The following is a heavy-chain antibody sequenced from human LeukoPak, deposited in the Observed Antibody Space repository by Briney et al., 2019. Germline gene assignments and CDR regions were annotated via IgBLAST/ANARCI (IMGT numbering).Heavy chain of an antibody. CDR3: ARVSSSSWWALDY. CDR1: GFTNAW. J-gene: IGHJ4*02. CDR2: INTDGSST. V-gene: IGHV3-74*01. D-gene: IGHD6-13*01. Sequence: PGGSLRLSCAASGFTNAWMSWVRQAPGKGLVWVSRINTDGSSTSYADSVKGRFTISRDNAKNTLYLQMNSLRAEDTAVYYCARVSSSSWWALDYWGQGTLVTVSS.